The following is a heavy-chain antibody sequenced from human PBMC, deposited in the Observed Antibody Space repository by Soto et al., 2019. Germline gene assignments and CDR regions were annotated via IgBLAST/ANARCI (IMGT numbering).Heavy chain of an antibody. CDR2: IYHSGST. J-gene: IGHJ4*02. CDR3: ARGVTTVTTFDY. V-gene: IGHV4-30-2*01. CDR1: GGSISSGGYS. Sequence: PSETLSLTCAVSGGSISSGGYSWSWIRQPPGKGLEWIGYIYHSGSTYYNPSLKSRVTISVDRSKNQFSLKLSSVTAADTAVYYCARGVTTVTTFDYWGQGTLVTVS. D-gene: IGHD4-17*01.